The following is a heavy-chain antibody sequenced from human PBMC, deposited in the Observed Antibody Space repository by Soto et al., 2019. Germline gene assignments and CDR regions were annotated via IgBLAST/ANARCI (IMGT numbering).Heavy chain of an antibody. J-gene: IGHJ1*01. CDR3: ARWGTTGGLDV. Sequence: QVQLVESGGGVVQPGASLRVSCVGSGFTFRSYVIHWVRQAPGKGLEWVALTSYDGSDKYYGDSVRGRFTISRDNSRNTVDLQMDSRRLEDTALYYCARWGTTGGLDVWGQGTLVSVS. V-gene: IGHV3-30*19. CDR2: TSYDGSDK. D-gene: IGHD3-16*01. CDR1: GFTFRSYV.